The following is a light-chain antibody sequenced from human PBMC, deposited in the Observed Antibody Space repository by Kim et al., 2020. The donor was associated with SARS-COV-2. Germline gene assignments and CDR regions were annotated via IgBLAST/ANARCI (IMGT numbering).Light chain of an antibody. CDR3: QQYNSYPWT. J-gene: IGKJ1*01. CDR1: QSISSW. Sequence: ASVGDRVTITCRASQSISSWLAWYQQKPGKAPKLLIYKASSIESGVPSRFSGSGSGTEFTLTISSLQPDDFATYYCQQYNSYPWTFGQGTKVEIK. CDR2: KAS. V-gene: IGKV1-5*03.